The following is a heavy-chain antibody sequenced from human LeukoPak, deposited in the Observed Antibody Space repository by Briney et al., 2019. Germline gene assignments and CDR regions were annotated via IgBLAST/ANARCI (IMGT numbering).Heavy chain of an antibody. CDR1: GFTFSSYA. CDR3: AKDLGVGRGIAVAGTSSWFDP. J-gene: IGHJ5*02. CDR2: ISGSGGST. V-gene: IGHV3-23*01. Sequence: GGSLRLSCAASGFTFSSYAMSWVRQAPGKGLEWVSAISGSGGSTYYADSVKGRFTISRDNSKNTLYLQMNSLRAEDTAVYYCAKDLGVGRGIAVAGTSSWFDPWGQGTLVTVSS. D-gene: IGHD6-19*01.